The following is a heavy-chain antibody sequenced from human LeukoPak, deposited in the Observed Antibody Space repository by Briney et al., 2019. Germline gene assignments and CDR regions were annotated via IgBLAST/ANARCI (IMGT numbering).Heavy chain of an antibody. CDR1: GGSLRGYY. CDR2: IKHSGST. V-gene: IGHV4-34*01. D-gene: IGHD3-16*02. Sequence: SDTLSLTCGVWGGSLRGYYGRGLRQPPGKGLEWIGEIKHSGSTNYNPSLEGRVTISVDTSKNQFSLKLSSVTAADTAVYYCASGYRLYYMDVWGKGTTVTVSS. J-gene: IGHJ6*03. CDR3: ASGYRLYYMDV.